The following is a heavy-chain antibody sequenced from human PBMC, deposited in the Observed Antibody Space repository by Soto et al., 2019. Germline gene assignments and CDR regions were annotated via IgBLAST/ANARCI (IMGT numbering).Heavy chain of an antibody. D-gene: IGHD1-26*01. CDR3: ARDAAVGLFDY. CDR1: GYTFTSYG. Sequence: QVQLVQSGAEVKKPGASVKVSCKASGYTFTSYGISWVRQAPGQGREWMGWINAYNGNTKYAQKLQGRVTMTTDTSTRTAYMELMSLRSDDTAVHYCARDAAVGLFDYWGKGTLVTVSS. CDR2: INAYNGNT. V-gene: IGHV1-18*01. J-gene: IGHJ4*02.